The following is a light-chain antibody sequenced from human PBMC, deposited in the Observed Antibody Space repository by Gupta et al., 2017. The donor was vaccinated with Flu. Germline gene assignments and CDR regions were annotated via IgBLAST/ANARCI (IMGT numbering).Light chain of an antibody. CDR1: KTVSPA. V-gene: IGKV3-11*01. J-gene: IGKJ2*01. CDR2: DAS. Sequence: ATLSWSPGERAILSCSASKTVSPALAWYQQKPGQAPRLLIYDASNMPAGIPARFSASGSGTDFTLTISSVEPEDFAVYYCQQRTSWPMSTFGQGTKLEMK. CDR3: QQRTSWPMST.